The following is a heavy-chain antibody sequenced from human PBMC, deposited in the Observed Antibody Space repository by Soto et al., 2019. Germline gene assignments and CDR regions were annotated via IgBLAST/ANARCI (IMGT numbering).Heavy chain of an antibody. CDR2: ISGSGGST. Sequence: EVQLLESGGGLVQPGGSLRLSCAASGFTFSSYAMSWVRQAPGKGLEWVSAISGSGGSTYYADSVKGRFTISRDNSKNTLYLQMNSLRAEDTAVYYCAKDNSSSCYHRIWFDYWGQGTLVTVSS. CDR3: AKDNSSSCYHRIWFDY. D-gene: IGHD6-13*01. V-gene: IGHV3-23*01. J-gene: IGHJ4*02. CDR1: GFTFSSYA.